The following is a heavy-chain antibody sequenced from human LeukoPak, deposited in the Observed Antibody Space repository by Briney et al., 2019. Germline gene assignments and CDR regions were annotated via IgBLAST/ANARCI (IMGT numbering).Heavy chain of an antibody. V-gene: IGHV3-30*02. CDR1: GFTFSSYW. CDR3: AKDLAQFGELSS. CDR2: IQHDGSNK. J-gene: IGHJ4*02. Sequence: PGGSLRLSCAASGFTFSSYWMTWVRQAPGKGLEWVAFIQHDGSNKYYADSVKGRFTISRDNSKNTLYVQMNSLRAEDTAVYYCAKDLAQFGELSSWGQGTLVTVSS. D-gene: IGHD3-10*01.